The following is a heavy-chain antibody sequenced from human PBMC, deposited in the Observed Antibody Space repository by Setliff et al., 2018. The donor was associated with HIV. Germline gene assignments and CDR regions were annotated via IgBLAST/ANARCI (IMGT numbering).Heavy chain of an antibody. CDR2: IYYSGST. CDR1: GGSISSYY. J-gene: IGHJ6*03. Sequence: PSETLSLTCTVSGGSISSYYWSWIRQPPGKGLEWIGYIYYSGSTNYNPSLKSRVTISVDTSKNQFSLKLSSVTAADTAVYYCARVLYTYYYGSGSYYNAYYYYMGVWGKGTTVTVSS. CDR3: ARVLYTYYYGSGSYYNAYYYYMGV. D-gene: IGHD3-10*01. V-gene: IGHV4-59*01.